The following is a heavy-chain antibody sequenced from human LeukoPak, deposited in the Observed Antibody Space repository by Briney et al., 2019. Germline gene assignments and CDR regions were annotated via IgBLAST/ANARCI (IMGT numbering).Heavy chain of an antibody. J-gene: IGHJ3*02. CDR2: TYHSGTS. CDR1: DDSITTFY. V-gene: IGHV4-59*07. Sequence: PSDTLSLTCTVSDDSITTFYFNWIRQSPGKGLEWIGYTYHSGTSDYNPSLQSRVTISIDTSSNTVSLTFRSMTAADTAVYYCATTRGYSTNDAFEIWGPGTQVTVSS. D-gene: IGHD5-12*01. CDR3: ATTRGYSTNDAFEI.